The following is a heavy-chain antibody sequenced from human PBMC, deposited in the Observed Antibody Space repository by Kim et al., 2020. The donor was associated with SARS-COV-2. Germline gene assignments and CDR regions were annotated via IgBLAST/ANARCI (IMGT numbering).Heavy chain of an antibody. J-gene: IGHJ5*02. CDR2: IYSSGNT. V-gene: IGHV4-61*02. CDR1: GGSISSDSYY. CDR3: ARIKIASSGGWFDP. Sequence: SETLSLTCTVSGGSISSDSYYWTWIRQPAGKELEWIGRIYSSGNTNYNPSLKSRVTLSVDTSKNQFYLKLSSVTAADTAVYYCARIKIASSGGWFDPWGQGTLVTVSS. D-gene: IGHD2-21*01.